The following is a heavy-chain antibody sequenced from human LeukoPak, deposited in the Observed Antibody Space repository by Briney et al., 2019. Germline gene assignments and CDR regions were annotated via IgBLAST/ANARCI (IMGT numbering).Heavy chain of an antibody. Sequence: SQTLSLTCTVSGGSISSGSYYWSWIRQPAGKGLEWIGRIYTSGSTNYNPSLKSRVTISVDTSKNQFSLKLSSVTAADTAVYYCARGFTGLYYFDYWGQGTLVTVSS. CDR2: IYTSGST. D-gene: IGHD3-16*01. V-gene: IGHV4-61*02. J-gene: IGHJ4*02. CDR3: ARGFTGLYYFDY. CDR1: GGSISSGSYY.